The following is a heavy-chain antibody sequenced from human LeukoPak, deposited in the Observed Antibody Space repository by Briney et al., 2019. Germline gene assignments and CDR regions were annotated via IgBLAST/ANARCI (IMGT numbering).Heavy chain of an antibody. Sequence: ASVKVSCKASGGTFSSYAISWVRQAPGQGLEGMGGIIPIFGTANYAQKFQGRVTITADESTSTAYMELSSLRSEDTAVYYCARVKDQLITGWFDPWGQGTLVTVSS. V-gene: IGHV1-69*13. CDR2: IIPIFGTA. J-gene: IGHJ5*02. CDR3: ARVKDQLITGWFDP. CDR1: GGTFSSYA. D-gene: IGHD2-2*01.